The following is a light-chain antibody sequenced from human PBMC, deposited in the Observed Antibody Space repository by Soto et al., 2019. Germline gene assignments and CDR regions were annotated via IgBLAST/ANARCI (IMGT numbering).Light chain of an antibody. CDR3: SSYRSSRTVI. V-gene: IGLV1-40*01. J-gene: IGLJ2*01. CDR1: SSNIGAGYD. CDR2: GNS. Sequence: QSVLTQPPSVSGAPGQRVTISCTGSSSNIGAGYDVHWYQQLPGTAPKLLIYGNSNRPSGVPDRFSGSKSGTSASLAISGLQAEDEADYYCSSYRSSRTVIFGGGTKLTVL.